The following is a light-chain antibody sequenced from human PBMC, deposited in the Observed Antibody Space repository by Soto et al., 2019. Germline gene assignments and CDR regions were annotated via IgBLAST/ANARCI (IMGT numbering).Light chain of an antibody. CDR3: QQNYDVPYT. CDR1: PSIGSY. V-gene: IGKV1-39*01. CDR2: AAD. J-gene: IGKJ2*01. Sequence: QLTQSPSLLSASVGDRVTITCRASPSIGSYLNWYQHKPGEAPKLLIFAADTLKSGVPSRFSGSGFNKDFSLTVTSLQPEDFATYYCQQNYDVPYTFGQGTKVDIK.